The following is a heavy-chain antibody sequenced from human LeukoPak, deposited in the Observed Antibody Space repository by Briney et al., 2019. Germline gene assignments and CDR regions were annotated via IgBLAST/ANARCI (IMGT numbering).Heavy chain of an antibody. CDR3: ARDSGGSVVVPAVIDY. Sequence: GRSLRLSCAASGFIFSSYSMNWVRQAPGKGLEWVSYISSSSSTIYYADSVKGRFTISRDNAKNSLYLQMNSLRAEDTAVYYCARDSGGSVVVPAVIDYWGQGTLVTVSS. CDR2: ISSSSSTI. CDR1: GFIFSSYS. V-gene: IGHV3-48*01. D-gene: IGHD2-2*01. J-gene: IGHJ4*02.